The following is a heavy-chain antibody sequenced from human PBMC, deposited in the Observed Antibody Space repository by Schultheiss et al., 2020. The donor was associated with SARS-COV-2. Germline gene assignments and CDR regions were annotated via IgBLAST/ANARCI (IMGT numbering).Heavy chain of an antibody. D-gene: IGHD3-22*01. CDR1: GGTFSTYT. J-gene: IGHJ4*02. Sequence: GESLKISCKASGGTFSTYTISWVRQAPGQGLEWMGWINPNSGGTNYAQKFQGRVTMTRDTSTSTVYMELSSLRSEDTAVYLCARTSAYYFASPQYYFDYWGQGTLVTVSS. CDR3: ARTSAYYFASPQYYFDY. CDR2: INPNSGGT. V-gene: IGHV1-2*02.